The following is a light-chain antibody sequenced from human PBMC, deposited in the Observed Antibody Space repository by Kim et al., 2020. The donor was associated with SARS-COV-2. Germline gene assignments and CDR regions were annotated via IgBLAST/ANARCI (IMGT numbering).Light chain of an antibody. J-gene: IGLJ2*01. Sequence: SSELTQDPAVSVALGQTVRITCRGDSLRSYYATWYQQKAGQAPVLVIYGKNNRPSGIPDRFSGSSSGNTASLTITGAQAEDEADYYCKSRGASGNVVFGEGTQLTVL. CDR1: SLRSYY. CDR2: GKN. V-gene: IGLV3-19*01. CDR3: KSRGASGNVV.